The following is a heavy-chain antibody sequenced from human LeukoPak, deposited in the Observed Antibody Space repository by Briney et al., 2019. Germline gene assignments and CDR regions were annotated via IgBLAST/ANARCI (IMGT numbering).Heavy chain of an antibody. CDR3: VKAQGFFDS. V-gene: IGHV3-64D*09. Sequence: GGSLRFSCSASGFTFSSYTMTWVRQAPGKGLEYVAAITSNGGNTNYADSVKGRFTISRDNSKNTLDLQMSSLRAEDTAVYYCVKAQGFFDSWGQGTLVTVSS. J-gene: IGHJ4*02. CDR1: GFTFSSYT. CDR2: ITSNGGNT.